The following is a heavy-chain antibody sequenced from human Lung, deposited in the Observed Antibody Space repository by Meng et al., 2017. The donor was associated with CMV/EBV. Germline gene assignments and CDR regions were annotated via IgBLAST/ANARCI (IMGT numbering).Heavy chain of an antibody. Sequence: SCAGSGFTISNAKISWVRQAPGKGLEWVARIKPTTEHETIDYAAPVEGRFTISRDDSRNTVYLQMNSLKSEDTAVYFCTTVNWNYYDYWGQGT. CDR3: TTVNWNYYDY. J-gene: IGHJ4*02. CDR2: IKPTTEHETI. V-gene: IGHV3-15*01. CDR1: GFTISNAK. D-gene: IGHD1-1*01.